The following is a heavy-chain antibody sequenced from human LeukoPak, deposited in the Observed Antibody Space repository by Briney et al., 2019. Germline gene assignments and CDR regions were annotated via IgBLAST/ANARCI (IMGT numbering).Heavy chain of an antibody. CDR1: GGSFSGYY. CDR3: ASAPCGGDCYSAGWWDYYYMDV. CDR2: INHSGST. J-gene: IGHJ6*03. D-gene: IGHD2-21*02. V-gene: IGHV4-34*01. Sequence: SETLSLTCAVYGGSFSGYYWSWIRQPPGKGLEWIGEINHSGSTYYNPSLKSRVTISVDTSKSQFSLKLSSVTAADTAVYYCASAPCGGDCYSAGWWDYYYMDVWGKGTTVTVSS.